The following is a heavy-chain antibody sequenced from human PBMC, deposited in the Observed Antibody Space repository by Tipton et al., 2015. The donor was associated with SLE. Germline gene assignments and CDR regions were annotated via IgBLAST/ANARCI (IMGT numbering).Heavy chain of an antibody. CDR2: IRNRGNSYTT. Sequence: SLRLSCAASGFTFSSYAMSWVRQAPGKALEWVGRIRNRGNSYTTDYAASVKGRFTISRDDSKHSLSLQMNSLKSEDTAVYYCARGSGGLVVVGDYWGHGTQLIVSS. CDR1: GFTFSSYA. J-gene: IGHJ4*01. CDR3: ARGSGGLVVVGDY. D-gene: IGHD2-15*01. V-gene: IGHV3-72*01.